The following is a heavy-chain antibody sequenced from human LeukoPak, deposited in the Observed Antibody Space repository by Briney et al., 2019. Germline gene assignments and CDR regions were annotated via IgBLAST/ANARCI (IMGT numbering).Heavy chain of an antibody. J-gene: IGHJ3*01. CDR1: GFTFSRYG. V-gene: IGHV3-30*18. Sequence: PGGSLRLSCEASGFTFSRYGMHWIRQAPGKGLEWVAVISPDGSQKYYGDSVKGRFTVSRDNSKETLYLQMNSLRLEDTALYYCAKDHRDGFDVWGQGTMVTVSS. CDR2: ISPDGSQK. CDR3: AKDHRDGFDV.